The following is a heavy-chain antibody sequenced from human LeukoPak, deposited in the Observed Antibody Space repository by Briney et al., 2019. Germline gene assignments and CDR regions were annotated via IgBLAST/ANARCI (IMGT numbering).Heavy chain of an antibody. CDR2: IGSGT. J-gene: IGHJ4*02. CDR1: GFTFSGYA. CDR3: AKVLAYYFDY. Sequence: PGGSVRLSCGAYGFTFSGYAMSWVRQAPGKGLEWVSAIGSGTYYADSVKGRFTISRDNSKNTLYLQMNSLRAEDTAVYYCAKVLAYYFDYWGQGTLVTVSS. V-gene: IGHV3-23*01.